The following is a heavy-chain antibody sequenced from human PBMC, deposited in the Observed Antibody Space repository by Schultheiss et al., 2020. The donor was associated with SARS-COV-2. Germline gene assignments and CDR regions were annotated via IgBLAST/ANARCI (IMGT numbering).Heavy chain of an antibody. D-gene: IGHD2-15*01. CDR3: ARFPDCSGGSCYPAPFDY. CDR1: GGSISRSNYY. CDR2: VYYSGIT. J-gene: IGHJ4*02. Sequence: SQTLSLTCPVSGGSISRSNYYWGWIRQPPGKGLEWIGNVYYSGITYYHPSLESRVTMSVDTSKHQFFLELRSVTAADTAMYYCARFPDCSGGSCYPAPFDYWGQGTLVTVSS. V-gene: IGHV4-39*01.